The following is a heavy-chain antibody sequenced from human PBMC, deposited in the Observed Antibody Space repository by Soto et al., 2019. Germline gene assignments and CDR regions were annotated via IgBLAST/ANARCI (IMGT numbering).Heavy chain of an antibody. CDR2: IYHSGST. CDR3: ARGNALRFLYWFDP. D-gene: IGHD3-3*01. Sequence: PSETLSLTCAVSGGSISSGGYSWSWIRQPPGKGLEWIGYIYHSGSTYYNPSLKSRVTISVDRSKNQFSLKLSSVTAADTAVYYCARGNALRFLYWFDPWGQGTLVTVSS. J-gene: IGHJ5*02. CDR1: GGSISSGGYS. V-gene: IGHV4-30-2*01.